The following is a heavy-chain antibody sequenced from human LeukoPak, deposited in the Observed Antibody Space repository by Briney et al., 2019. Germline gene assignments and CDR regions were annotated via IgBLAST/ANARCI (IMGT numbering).Heavy chain of an antibody. CDR2: IYHSGST. CDR3: ASINCSSTSCYTNLGMDV. V-gene: IGHV4-30-2*01. Sequence: PSQTLSLTCAVSGGSISSGGYSWSWIRQPPGKGLEWIGYIYHSGSTSYNPSLKSRVTISVDRSKNQFSLKLSSVTAADTAVYYCASINCSSTSCYTNLGMDVWGQGTTVTVSS. J-gene: IGHJ6*02. CDR1: GGSISSGGYS. D-gene: IGHD2-2*02.